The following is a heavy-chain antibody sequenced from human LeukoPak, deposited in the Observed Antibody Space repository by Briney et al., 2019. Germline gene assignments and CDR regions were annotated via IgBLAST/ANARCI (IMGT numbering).Heavy chain of an antibody. Sequence: GGSLRLSCAASGFAFSSYGMHWVRQAPGKGLEWVAYIHYDSTTEDYADSVKGRFTISRDNAKNSLYLQMNSLRAEDTAVYYCARDMGWFGEAYFDYWGQGTLVTVSS. V-gene: IGHV3-30*02. CDR3: ARDMGWFGEAYFDY. J-gene: IGHJ4*02. D-gene: IGHD3-10*01. CDR1: GFAFSSYG. CDR2: IHYDSTTE.